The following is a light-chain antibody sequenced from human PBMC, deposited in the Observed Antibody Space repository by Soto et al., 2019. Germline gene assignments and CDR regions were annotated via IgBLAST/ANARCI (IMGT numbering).Light chain of an antibody. CDR2: EVT. CDR1: SSDIGGYDY. J-gene: IGLJ1*01. V-gene: IGLV2-14*01. Sequence: QSVLTQPASVSGSPGQSITISCTRTSSDIGGYDYVSWYQQHPGKAPKVMIFEVTNRPSGVSDRFSGSKSGNTASLTISGLQAEDEADYYCSSYTSSSPCVFGTGTKVTVL. CDR3: SSYTSSSPCV.